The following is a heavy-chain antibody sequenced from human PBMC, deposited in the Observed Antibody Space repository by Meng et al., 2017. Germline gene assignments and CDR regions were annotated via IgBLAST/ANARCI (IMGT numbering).Heavy chain of an antibody. D-gene: IGHD6-13*01. CDR2: INHSGST. J-gene: IGHJ1*01. V-gene: IGHV4-34*01. Sequence: QVQLQQWGAGRLKPSETLSLTCAADGGTFSGYSWSWIRQPPGKVLEWIGEINHSGSTNYNPSLKSRVTISVDTSKNQFSLKLSSVTAADTAVYYCARGLRSSSWYGGYFQHWGQGTLVTVSS. CDR3: ARGLRSSSWYGGYFQH. CDR1: GGTFSGYS.